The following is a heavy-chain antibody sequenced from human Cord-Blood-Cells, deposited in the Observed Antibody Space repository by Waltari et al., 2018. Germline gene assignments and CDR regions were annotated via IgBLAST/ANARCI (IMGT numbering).Heavy chain of an antibody. CDR2: IIPIFGTA. Sequence: QVQLVQPGAEVKKPGCSVKVSCKASGGTFSSYAISWVRQAAGQGLEWMGGIIPIFGTANYAQKFQGRVTITADESTSTAYMELSSLRSEDTAVYYCARVPAYYCSGGSCYFDYWGQGTLVTVSS. D-gene: IGHD2-15*01. V-gene: IGHV1-69*01. CDR3: ARVPAYYCSGGSCYFDY. CDR1: GGTFSSYA. J-gene: IGHJ4*02.